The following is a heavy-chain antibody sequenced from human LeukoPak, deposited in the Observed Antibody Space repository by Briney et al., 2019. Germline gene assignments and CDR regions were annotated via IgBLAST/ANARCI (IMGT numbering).Heavy chain of an antibody. D-gene: IGHD1-26*01. CDR3: ASLWHVGATVRNI. CDR2: NNPNSGGT. Sequence: ASVKVSCKASGYTFTGYYMHWVRQAPGQGLEWMGWNNPNSGGTNYAQKFQGRVTMTRDTSISTAYMELSRLRSDDTAVYYCASLWHVGATVRNIWGQGTMLTVSS. J-gene: IGHJ3*02. CDR1: GYTFTGYY. V-gene: IGHV1-2*02.